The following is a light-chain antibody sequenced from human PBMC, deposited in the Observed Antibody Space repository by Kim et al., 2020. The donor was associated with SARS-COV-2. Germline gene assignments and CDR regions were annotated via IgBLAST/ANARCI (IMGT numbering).Light chain of an antibody. J-gene: IGKJ4*01. CDR1: QDINNY. V-gene: IGKV1-33*01. CDR3: QQYDNLPLT. CDR2: DAS. Sequence: DIQMTQSPSSLSASVGDRVTITCQASQDINNYLNWYQQKPTKAPKLLIYDASNLETGVPSRFSGSGSGTDFTFTISSLQPEDIATYYCQQYDNLPLTFGGGTKVDIK.